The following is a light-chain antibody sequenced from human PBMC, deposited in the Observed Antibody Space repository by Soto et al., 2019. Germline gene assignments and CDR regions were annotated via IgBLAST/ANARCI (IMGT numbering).Light chain of an antibody. J-gene: IGLJ1*01. CDR1: SSDVGGYNY. V-gene: IGLV2-8*01. Sequence: QAVVTQPPSASGSPGQSVTISCTGTSSDVGGYNYLSWYQQHPGKAPKLLIYEITKRASGVPNRFSGSKSGNTASLTVSGLQAEDEADYYCSSLADGDNYVFGTGTKVTVL. CDR3: SSLADGDNYV. CDR2: EIT.